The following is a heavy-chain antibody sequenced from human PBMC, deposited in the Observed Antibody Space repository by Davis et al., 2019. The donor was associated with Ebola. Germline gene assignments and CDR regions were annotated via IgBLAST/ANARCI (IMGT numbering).Heavy chain of an antibody. Sequence: GESLKISCAASGFTFSSYAMSWVRQAPGKGLEWVSGISGRGGSTYYADSVKGRFTISRDNSKNTLYLQMNSLRAEDTAVYYCAKDPMYYYDSSGYRDWGQGTLVTVSS. CDR1: GFTFSSYA. V-gene: IGHV3-23*01. CDR2: ISGRGGST. D-gene: IGHD3-22*01. J-gene: IGHJ4*02. CDR3: AKDPMYYYDSSGYRD.